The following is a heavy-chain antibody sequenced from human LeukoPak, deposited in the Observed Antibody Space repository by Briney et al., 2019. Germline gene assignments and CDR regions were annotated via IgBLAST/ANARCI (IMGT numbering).Heavy chain of an antibody. D-gene: IGHD2-2*01. V-gene: IGHV4-59*01. CDR1: GGSISSYY. CDR3: ARFACSSTSCYSVWFDP. CDR2: IYYSGST. Sequence: PSETLSLTCTVSGGSISSYYWSWIGQPPGKGLEWIGYIYYSGSTNYNPSLKSRVTISVDTSKNQFSLKLSSVTAADTAVYYCARFACSSTSCYSVWFDPWGQGTLVTVSS. J-gene: IGHJ5*02.